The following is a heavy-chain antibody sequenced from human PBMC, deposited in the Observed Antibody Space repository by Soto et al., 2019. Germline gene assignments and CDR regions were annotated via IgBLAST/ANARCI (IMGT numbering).Heavy chain of an antibody. CDR3: AKDRVWFGELGGMDV. D-gene: IGHD3-10*01. Sequence: QVQLVESGGGVVQPGRSLRLSCAASGFTFSSYGMHWVRQAPGKGLEWVAVISYDGSNKYYADSVKGRFTISRDNSKNMLYLQMNSLRAEDTAVYYCAKDRVWFGELGGMDVWGQGTTVTVSS. J-gene: IGHJ6*02. CDR2: ISYDGSNK. V-gene: IGHV3-30*18. CDR1: GFTFSSYG.